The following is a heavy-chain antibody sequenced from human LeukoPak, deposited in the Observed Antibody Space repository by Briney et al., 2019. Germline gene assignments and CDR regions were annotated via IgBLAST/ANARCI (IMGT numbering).Heavy chain of an antibody. V-gene: IGHV4-30-4*01. D-gene: IGHD3-9*01. CDR2: IYYSGST. Sequence: SETLSLTCTVSGDSISSGDYYWSWIRQPPGKGLEWIGYIYYSGSTSYNPSLKSRVTISVDTSKNQFSLKLSSVTAADTAVYHCARDLANYDILTGNFGWFDPWGQGTLVTVSP. CDR3: ARDLANYDILTGNFGWFDP. J-gene: IGHJ5*02. CDR1: GDSISSGDYY.